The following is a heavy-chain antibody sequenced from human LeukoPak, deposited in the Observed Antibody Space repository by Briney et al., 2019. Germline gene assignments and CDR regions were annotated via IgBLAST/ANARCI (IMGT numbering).Heavy chain of an antibody. D-gene: IGHD2-2*01. V-gene: IGHV4-39*07. CDR3: ARVAGRYCSSTSCEVDWFDP. J-gene: IGHJ5*02. Sequence: SETLSLTCTVSGGSISSSSYYWGWIRQPPGKGLEWIGSIYYSGSTYYNPSLKSRVTISVDTSKNQFSLKLSSVTAADTAVYYCARVAGRYCSSTSCEVDWFDPWGQGTLVTVSS. CDR1: GGSISSSSYY. CDR2: IYYSGST.